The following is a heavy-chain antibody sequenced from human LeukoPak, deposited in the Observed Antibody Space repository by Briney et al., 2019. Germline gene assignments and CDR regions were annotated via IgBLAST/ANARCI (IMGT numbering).Heavy chain of an antibody. V-gene: IGHV1-2*06. J-gene: IGHJ4*02. D-gene: IGHD5-18*01. CDR1: GYTFTGYY. Sequence: ASVKISCKASGYTFTGYYMHWVRQAPGQGLEWMGRINPNSGGTNYAQKFQGRVTMTRDKSISTAYMELSRLRSDDTAVYYCARDRDAGYSYGYTWGQGTLVTVSS. CDR3: ARDRDAGYSYGYT. CDR2: INPNSGGT.